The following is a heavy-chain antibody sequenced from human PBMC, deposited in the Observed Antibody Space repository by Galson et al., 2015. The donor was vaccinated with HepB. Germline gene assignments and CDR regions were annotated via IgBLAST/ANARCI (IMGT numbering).Heavy chain of an antibody. D-gene: IGHD6-19*01. V-gene: IGHV3-23*01. Sequence: SLRLSCAASGFTFSSYAMSWVRRAPGKGLQWLSIISSSGDLRRYADSVKGRFTISRDNSKSALYRKMNSLTADDTAVYYGAKDGVADSGWYSDYWGQGTLVTVSS. CDR3: AKDGVADSGWYSDY. J-gene: IGHJ4*02. CDR2: ISSSGDLR. CDR1: GFTFSSYA.